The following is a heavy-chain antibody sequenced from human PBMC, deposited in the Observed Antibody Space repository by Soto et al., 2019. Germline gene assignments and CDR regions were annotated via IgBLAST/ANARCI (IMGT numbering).Heavy chain of an antibody. V-gene: IGHV4-59*01. CDR2: IYYSGST. D-gene: IGHD6-19*01. J-gene: IGHJ4*02. CDR3: ARDSPIAVAGTGAFDY. CDR1: GGYISSYY. Sequence: PSETLSLTCTVSGGYISSYYWSWIRQPPGKGLEWIGYIYYSGSTNYNPSLKSRVTISVDTSKNQFSLKLSSVTAADTAVYYCARDSPIAVAGTGAFDYWGQGTLVTVSS.